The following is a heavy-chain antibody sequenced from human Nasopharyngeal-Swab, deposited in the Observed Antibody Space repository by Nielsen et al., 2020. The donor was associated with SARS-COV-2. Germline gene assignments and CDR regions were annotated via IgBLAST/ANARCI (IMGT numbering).Heavy chain of an antibody. CDR1: GGTFSNYA. V-gene: IGHV1-69*13. D-gene: IGHD2-2*01. Sequence: SVKVSCKASGGTFSNYAISWVRQAPGQGLEWMGGIIPIFGTANYAQKFQGRVTITADESTSTAYMELSSLRSEDTAVYYCARGRFAVVPAASYYYYMDVWGKGTTVTVSS. CDR3: ARGRFAVVPAASYYYYMDV. CDR2: IIPIFGTA. J-gene: IGHJ6*03.